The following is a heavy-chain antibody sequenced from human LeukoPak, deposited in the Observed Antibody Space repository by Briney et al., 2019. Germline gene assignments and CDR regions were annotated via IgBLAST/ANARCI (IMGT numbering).Heavy chain of an antibody. Sequence: PGGSLRLSCAASGFTFSSYAMSWVRQAPGKGLEWVSAISGSGGSTYYADSVKGRFTISRDDSKHTVYLQMNSLRAKDTAVYYCARPTSSLAFDIWGQGTVVIVSS. D-gene: IGHD2-2*01. J-gene: IGHJ3*02. CDR2: ISGSGGST. CDR1: GFTFSSYA. V-gene: IGHV3-23*01. CDR3: ARPTSSLAFDI.